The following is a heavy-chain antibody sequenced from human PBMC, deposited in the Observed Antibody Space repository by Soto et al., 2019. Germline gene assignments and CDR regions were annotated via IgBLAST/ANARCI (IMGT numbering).Heavy chain of an antibody. D-gene: IGHD3-3*01. CDR1: GFTFSSYA. CDR3: AKDLLGDFWSGPYYYYGMDV. Sequence: GGSLRLSCAASGFTFSSYAMSWVRQAPGKGLEWVSAISGSGGSTYYADSVKGRFTISRDNSKNTLYLQMNSLRAEDTAVYYCAKDLLGDFWSGPYYYYGMDVWGQGTTVTVSS. V-gene: IGHV3-23*01. CDR2: ISGSGGST. J-gene: IGHJ6*02.